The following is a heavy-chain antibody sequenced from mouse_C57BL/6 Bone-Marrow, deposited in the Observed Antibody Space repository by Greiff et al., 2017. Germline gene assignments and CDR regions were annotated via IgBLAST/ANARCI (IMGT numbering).Heavy chain of an antibody. D-gene: IGHD1-1*01. CDR2: IYPRSGNT. V-gene: IGHV1-81*01. J-gene: IGHJ4*01. Sequence: QVQLQQSGAELARPGASVKLSCKASGYTFTSYGISWVKQRTGQGLEWIGEIYPRSGNTYYNEKFKGKATLTADKSSSTAYMALRSLTSEDSAVYCDAGGYGKGRYAMDYWGQGTSVTVSS. CDR3: AGGYGKGRYAMDY. CDR1: GYTFTSYG.